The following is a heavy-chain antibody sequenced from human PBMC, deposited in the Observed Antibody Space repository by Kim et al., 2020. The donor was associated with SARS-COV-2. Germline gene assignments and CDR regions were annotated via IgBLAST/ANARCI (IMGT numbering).Heavy chain of an antibody. CDR1: VYTFTSYA. J-gene: IGHJ6*02. V-gene: IGHV7-4-1*02. Sequence: ASVKVSCKASVYTFTSYAMNWVRQAPGQGLEWMGWINTNTGNPTYAQGFTGRFVFSLDTSVSTAYLQISSLKAEDTAVYYCASPIRRNYYYYGMDVWGQGTTVTVSS. CDR2: INTNTGNP. CDR3: ASPIRRNYYYYGMDV.